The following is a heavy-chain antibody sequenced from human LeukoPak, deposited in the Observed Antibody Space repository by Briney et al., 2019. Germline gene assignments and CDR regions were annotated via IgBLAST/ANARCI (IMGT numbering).Heavy chain of an antibody. J-gene: IGHJ6*02. CDR2: VSYSGTP. CDR3: ARQKWDRLTYYYYGMDV. V-gene: IGHV4-59*08. CDR1: GYSINNYY. D-gene: IGHD1-26*01. Sequence: PSETLSLTCTVSGYSINNYYWSWIRQPSGKGLEWIGYVSYSGTPDYNPSLKSRITISLDTSRNQFSLQLNSVTAADTAVYYCARQKWDRLTYYYYGMDVWGQGTTVTVSS.